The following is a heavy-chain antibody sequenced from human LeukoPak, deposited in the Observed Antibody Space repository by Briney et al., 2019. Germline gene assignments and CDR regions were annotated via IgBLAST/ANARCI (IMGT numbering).Heavy chain of an antibody. CDR3: ARDGCGGSCFHYYYYYMDV. CDR2: ISTIGST. V-gene: IGHV4-61*02. Sequence: PSETLSLTCTVSSGSISSSNYYWSWIRQPAGKGLEWIGRISTIGSTNYNPSLNSRVTISIDTSKNQFSLKLSSVTAADTAVYYCARDGCGGSCFHYYYYYMDVWGKGTTATISS. D-gene: IGHD2-15*01. J-gene: IGHJ6*03. CDR1: SGSISSSNYY.